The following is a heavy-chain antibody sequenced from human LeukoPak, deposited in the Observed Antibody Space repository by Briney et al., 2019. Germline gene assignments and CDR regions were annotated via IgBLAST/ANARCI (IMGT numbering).Heavy chain of an antibody. J-gene: IGHJ4*02. CDR1: GFTFTCCG. Sequence: GTSLRLSCATSGFTFTCCGFQWVRQAPDKGLEWVAIIWHDGNKELYADSVKGRFTISRDNSMNTVYLQMNSLRAEDTAVYYCARVGIVATKGGLDYWGQGTLVTVSS. CDR3: ARVGIVATKGGLDY. CDR2: IWHDGNKE. D-gene: IGHD1-1*01. V-gene: IGHV3-33*01.